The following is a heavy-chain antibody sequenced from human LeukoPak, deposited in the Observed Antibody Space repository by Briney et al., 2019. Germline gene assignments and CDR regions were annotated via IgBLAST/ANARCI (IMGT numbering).Heavy chain of an antibody. D-gene: IGHD1-26*01. CDR3: AKGVRSGTYYNCFDP. CDR1: GFTLDDYA. V-gene: IGHV3-43*02. CDR2: ISGDGDST. J-gene: IGHJ5*02. Sequence: GGSLRLSCVASGFTLDDYALHWVRQAPGKGLKWISFISGDGDSTYYADSVKGRFTISRDNSKNSLYLQMSSLRAEDTALYYCAKGVRSGTYYNCFDPWGQGTLVTVSS.